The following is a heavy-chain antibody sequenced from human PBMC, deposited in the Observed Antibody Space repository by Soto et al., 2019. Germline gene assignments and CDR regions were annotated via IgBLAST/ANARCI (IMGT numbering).Heavy chain of an antibody. CDR1: GYSFTNYW. Sequence: GESLKISCKGSGYSFTNYWIGWVRQMPGKGLEWMGIIYPCDSDNRYSPSLQGQVTITVDKSTSTAYLQWSNLKPSDSVMYYCARPTGYSSGWYADYWGQGTLVTVSS. D-gene: IGHD6-19*01. J-gene: IGHJ4*02. CDR3: ARPTGYSSGWYADY. CDR2: IYPCDSDN. V-gene: IGHV5-51*01.